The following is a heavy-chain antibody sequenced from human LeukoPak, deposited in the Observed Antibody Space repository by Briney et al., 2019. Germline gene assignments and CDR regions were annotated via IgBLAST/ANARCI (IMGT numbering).Heavy chain of an antibody. CDR1: GGSISSYY. J-gene: IGHJ4*02. V-gene: IGHV3-9*01. CDR3: ARGRVVPAAPLDY. D-gene: IGHD2-2*01. Sequence: LSLTCTVSGGSISSYYWSWIRQPPGKGLEWVSGISWNSGSIGYADSVKGRFTISRDNAKNSLYLQMNSLRAEDTALYYCARGRVVPAAPLDYWGQGTLVTVSS. CDR2: ISWNSGSI.